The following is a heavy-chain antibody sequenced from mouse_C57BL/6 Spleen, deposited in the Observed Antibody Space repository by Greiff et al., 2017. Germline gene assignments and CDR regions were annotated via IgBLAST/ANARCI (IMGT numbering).Heavy chain of an antibody. CDR1: GYTFTSYG. CDR3: ARWDPYSAWFAY. J-gene: IGHJ3*01. D-gene: IGHD4-1*01. Sequence: QVHVKQSGAELARPGASVKLSCKASGYTFTSYGISWVKQRTGQGLEWIGEIYPRSGNTYYNEKFKGKATLTADKSSSTAYMELRSLTSEDSAVYFCARWDPYSAWFAYWGQGTLVTVSA. V-gene: IGHV1-81*01. CDR2: IYPRSGNT.